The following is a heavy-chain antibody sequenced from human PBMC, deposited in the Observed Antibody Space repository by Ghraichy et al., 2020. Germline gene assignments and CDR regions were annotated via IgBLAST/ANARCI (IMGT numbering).Heavy chain of an antibody. CDR1: GYTFTSYG. Sequence: ASVKVSCKASGYTFTSYGISWVRQAPGQGLEWMGWISAYNGDTNYAQKLQGRVTMTTDTSTSTAYMELRSLRSDDTAVYYCARDGTGELPWGVDIWGQGTMVTVSS. CDR2: ISAYNGDT. D-gene: IGHD1-26*01. V-gene: IGHV1-18*01. J-gene: IGHJ3*02. CDR3: ARDGTGELPWGVDI.